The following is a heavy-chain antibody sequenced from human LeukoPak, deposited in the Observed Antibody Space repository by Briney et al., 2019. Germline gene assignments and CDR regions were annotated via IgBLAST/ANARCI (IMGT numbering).Heavy chain of an antibody. D-gene: IGHD6-19*01. CDR2: IYHSGST. CDR1: GGSINSDC. Sequence: SETLSLTCSVSGGSINSDCWSWIRQPPGKGLEWIGEIYHSGSTNYNPSLLSRVTISVDKSNNHFSLRLTSVTAADTAVYYCATNGWYCLDHWGQGALVAVSS. CDR3: ATNGWYCLDH. J-gene: IGHJ1*01. V-gene: IGHV4-59*08.